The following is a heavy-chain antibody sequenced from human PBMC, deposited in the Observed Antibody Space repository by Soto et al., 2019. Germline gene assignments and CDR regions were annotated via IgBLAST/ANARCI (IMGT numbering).Heavy chain of an antibody. CDR3: TRAEGYCSRTTCWPFDS. CDR1: GFTFGDYA. V-gene: IGHV3-49*03. D-gene: IGHD2-2*01. CDR2: IRSKAYGGTT. J-gene: IGHJ4*02. Sequence: PGGSLRLSCTASGFTFGDYAMSWFRQAPGKGLEWVGFIRSKAYGGTTEYAASVKGRFTISRDDSKSIAYLQMNSLKTEDTAVYSCTRAEGYCSRTTCWPFDSWGQGTLVTVSS.